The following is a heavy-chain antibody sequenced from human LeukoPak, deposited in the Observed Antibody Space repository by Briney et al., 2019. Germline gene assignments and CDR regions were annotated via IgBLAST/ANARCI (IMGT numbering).Heavy chain of an antibody. CDR1: GGSLTRYH. Sequence: SETLSLTCTVSGGSLTRYHWGWIRQPPGKGLEWIGYINYSGSTNYSPSLESRVTISLDTSKNQFSLQLSSVTAADTAVYYCARRGVGATTWDAFDIWGQGTLITVSS. CDR3: ARRGVGATTWDAFDI. CDR2: INYSGST. J-gene: IGHJ3*02. V-gene: IGHV4-59*08. D-gene: IGHD1-26*01.